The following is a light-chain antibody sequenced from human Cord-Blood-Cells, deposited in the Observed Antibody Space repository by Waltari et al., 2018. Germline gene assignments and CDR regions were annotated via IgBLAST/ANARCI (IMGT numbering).Light chain of an antibody. V-gene: IGKV1-5*03. CDR3: QQYNSYSLPLT. CDR1: QSISIW. CDR2: KAS. Sequence: DIQMTQSPSTLSASVGDRVTITCRASQSISIWLAWYQQKPGKAPKLLIYKASSLESGVPSRFSGSGSGTEFTLTISSLQPDDFATYYCQQYNSYSLPLTFGGGTKVEIK. J-gene: IGKJ4*01.